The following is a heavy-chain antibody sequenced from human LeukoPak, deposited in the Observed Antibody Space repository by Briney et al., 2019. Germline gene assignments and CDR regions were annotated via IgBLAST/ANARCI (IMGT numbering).Heavy chain of an antibody. CDR3: ARVSDWNDFDY. CDR2: IYFSGST. CDR1: GGSISS. D-gene: IGHD1-1*01. J-gene: IGHJ4*02. Sequence: SETLSLTCTVSGGSISSFYWSWFYWSWIRQPPGKGLEWVGYIYFSGSTNYNPSLKSRVTISVDTSKNQFSLKLTSLTAADTAIYYCARVSDWNDFDYLGQGTLVTVSS. V-gene: IGHV4-61*08.